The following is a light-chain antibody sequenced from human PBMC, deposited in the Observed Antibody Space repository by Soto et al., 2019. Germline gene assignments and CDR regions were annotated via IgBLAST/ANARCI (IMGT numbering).Light chain of an antibody. CDR2: EVR. V-gene: IGLV2-14*01. CDR1: MRDVGAYNL. J-gene: IGLJ1*01. Sequence: QSVLTQPASVSGSAGQSITISCSGTMRDVGAYNLVSWYQQHPGTAPKLIIYEVRNRPSGISSRFSGSRSGNTASLTISGLQSEDEGDYYCSAYTASSNYVFGTGTKVTVL. CDR3: SAYTASSNYV.